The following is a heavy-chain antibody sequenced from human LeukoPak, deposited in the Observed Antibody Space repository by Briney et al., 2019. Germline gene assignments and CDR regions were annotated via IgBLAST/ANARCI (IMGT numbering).Heavy chain of an antibody. CDR2: IRYDGSNK. D-gene: IGHD5-18*01. Sequence: GGSLRLSCAASGFTFSSYGMHWVRQAPGKGLEWVAFIRYDGSNKYYADSVKGRFTISRDNSKNTQYLQMSSLRAEDTAVYYCAKDIGSYGYDYMDVWGKGTTVTVSS. CDR1: GFTFSSYG. CDR3: AKDIGSYGYDYMDV. J-gene: IGHJ6*03. V-gene: IGHV3-30*02.